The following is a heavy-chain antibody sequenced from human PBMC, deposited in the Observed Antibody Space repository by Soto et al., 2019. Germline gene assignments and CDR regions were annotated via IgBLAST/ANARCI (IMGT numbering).Heavy chain of an antibody. J-gene: IGHJ6*02. D-gene: IGHD3-16*02. V-gene: IGHV1-69*06. CDR1: GGTFSAYA. Sequence: SVKVSCKASGGTFSAYAISWVRQAPGQGLEWMGGTLPLSGTSNYTQRFQGRVTISADKSTSTAYMELSSLRSDDTAVYYCARTNPTKYYDYVWGDYRREGMDVWGQGTTVTSP. CDR3: ARTNPTKYYDYVWGDYRREGMDV. CDR2: TLPLSGTS.